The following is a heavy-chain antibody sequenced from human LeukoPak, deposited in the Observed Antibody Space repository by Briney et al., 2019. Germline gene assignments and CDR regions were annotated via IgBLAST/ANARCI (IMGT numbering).Heavy chain of an antibody. D-gene: IGHD3-3*01. V-gene: IGHV4-38-2*01. CDR2: IYHSGSA. J-gene: IGHJ3*02. CDR1: GYSISSGYY. Sequence: SETLSLTCAVSGYSISSGYYWGWIRQPPGKGLEWIGSIYHSGSAYYNPSLKSRVTISVDTSKNQFSLKLSSVTAADTAVYYCAVLFTIFGVVSSDAFDIWGQGTMVTVSS. CDR3: AVLFTIFGVVSSDAFDI.